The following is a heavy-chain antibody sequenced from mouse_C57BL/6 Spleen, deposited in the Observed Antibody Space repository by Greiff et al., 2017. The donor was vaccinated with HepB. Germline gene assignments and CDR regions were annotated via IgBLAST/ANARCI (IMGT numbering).Heavy chain of an antibody. D-gene: IGHD3-2*02. Sequence: QVQLQQPGAELVKPGASVKVSCKASGYTFTSYWMHWVKQRPGQGLEWIGRIHPSDSDTNYNQKFKGKATLTVDKSSSTAYMQLSSLASEDSAVSYCLTAQATWFAYWGQGTLVTVSA. CDR3: LTAQATWFAY. CDR2: IHPSDSDT. J-gene: IGHJ3*01. V-gene: IGHV1-74*01. CDR1: GYTFTSYW.